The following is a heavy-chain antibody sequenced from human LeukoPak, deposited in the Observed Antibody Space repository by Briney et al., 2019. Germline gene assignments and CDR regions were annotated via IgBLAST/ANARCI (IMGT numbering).Heavy chain of an antibody. Sequence: SETLSLTCTVSGGSISSYYWSWIRQPPGKGLEWIGYIYYSGSTYYNPSLKSRVTISVDTSKNQFSLKLSSVTAADTAVYYCARLLRYSSSWYAFDIWGQGTMVTVSS. V-gene: IGHV4-59*08. D-gene: IGHD6-13*01. CDR2: IYYSGST. CDR3: ARLLRYSSSWYAFDI. J-gene: IGHJ3*02. CDR1: GGSISSYY.